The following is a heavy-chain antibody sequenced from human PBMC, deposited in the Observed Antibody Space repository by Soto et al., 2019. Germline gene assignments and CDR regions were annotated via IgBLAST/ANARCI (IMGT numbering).Heavy chain of an antibody. D-gene: IGHD3-22*01. J-gene: IGHJ4*02. V-gene: IGHV1-2*02. CDR1: GYIFTGYY. CDR3: ATYQEDYYESSGYYYGY. CDR2: INPNSGGT. Sequence: QVQLVQSGAEVKKPGASVKVSCKASGYIFTGYYMNWVRQAPGQGLEWMGYINPNSGGTNYAQKFQGRVTMTRDMSISTAYLELRRLRSDDTGVYDCATYQEDYYESSGYYYGYWGQGTLVTVSS.